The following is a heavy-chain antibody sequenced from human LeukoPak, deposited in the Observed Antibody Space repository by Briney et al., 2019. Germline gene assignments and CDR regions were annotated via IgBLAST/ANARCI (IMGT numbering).Heavy chain of an antibody. V-gene: IGHV3-23*01. J-gene: IGHJ4*02. Sequence: GSLRLSCAASGFTFSSYTMTWVRQAPGKGLEWVSGISDSGGTTPHADSVKGRFTISRDNSKNTLYLQMNGLRAEDTAVYYCAKGSYSSYGFDYWGQGTLVTVSS. CDR3: AKGSYSSYGFDY. CDR1: GFTFSSYT. D-gene: IGHD2-21*01. CDR2: ISDSGGTT.